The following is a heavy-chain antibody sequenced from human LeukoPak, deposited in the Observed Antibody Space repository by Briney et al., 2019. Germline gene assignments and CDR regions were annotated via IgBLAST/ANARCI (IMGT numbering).Heavy chain of an antibody. CDR2: FDPEDGER. Sequence: ASVKVSCKVSGYTLTELSMHWVRQAPGKGLEWRGGFDPEDGERINAKKFQGRVTMTEDTSTDTAYMELSSLRSDDTAVYYCARARGSSGYYFPHDAFDIWGQGTMVTVSS. J-gene: IGHJ3*02. CDR3: ARARGSSGYYFPHDAFDI. D-gene: IGHD3-22*01. V-gene: IGHV1-24*01. CDR1: GYTLTELS.